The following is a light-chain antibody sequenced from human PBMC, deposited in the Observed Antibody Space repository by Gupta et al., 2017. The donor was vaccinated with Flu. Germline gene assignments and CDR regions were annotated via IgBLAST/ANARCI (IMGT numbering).Light chain of an antibody. CDR1: SSDVGNYNR. V-gene: IGLV2-18*02. CDR2: EVS. Sequence: QSALTQPPSVSGSPGHSVTISCTGTSSDVGNYNRVSWYQQPPDTAPKLMIYEVSNRPSGVPDRCSGSKSGNTASLTISGLQAEDEADYYCSSYTSSYTYVFGTGTKVTVL. CDR3: SSYTSSYTYV. J-gene: IGLJ1*01.